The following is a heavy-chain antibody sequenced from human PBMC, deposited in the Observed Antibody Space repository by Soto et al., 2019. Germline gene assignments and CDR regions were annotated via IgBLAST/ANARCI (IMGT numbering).Heavy chain of an antibody. CDR3: ARVMGTDGWSNHPYDM. D-gene: IGHD6-19*01. CDR1: GFRVSSYG. CDR2: IKKDGSQK. J-gene: IGHJ3*02. Sequence: GGSMKLSSAAPGFRVSSYGVDGVRQTKRKGLEWVATIKKDGSQKYYVDSVRGRFIISRDNAKNLLFLQMNSLRVEDTAVYLCARVMGTDGWSNHPYDMWGQGTMVTVSS. V-gene: IGHV3-7*04.